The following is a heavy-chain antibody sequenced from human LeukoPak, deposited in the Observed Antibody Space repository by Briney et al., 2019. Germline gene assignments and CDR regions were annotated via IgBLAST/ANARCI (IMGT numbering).Heavy chain of an antibody. J-gene: IGHJ5*02. Sequence: SETLSLTCTVSGGSISSYYWSWIRQPPGKGLEWIGYIYYSGSTNYNPSLKSRVTISVDTSKNQFSLKLSSVTAADTAVYFCARVLTIFGVVDWFDHWGQGTLVTVSS. D-gene: IGHD3-3*01. V-gene: IGHV4-59*13. CDR3: ARVLTIFGVVDWFDH. CDR2: IYYSGST. CDR1: GGSISSYY.